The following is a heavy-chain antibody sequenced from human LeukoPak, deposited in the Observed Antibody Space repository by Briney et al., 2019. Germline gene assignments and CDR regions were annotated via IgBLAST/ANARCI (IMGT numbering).Heavy chain of an antibody. CDR2: ISGSGGTT. CDR1: GFTFSSYA. D-gene: IGHD3-10*01. Sequence: GGSLRLSCAASGFTFSSYAMSWVRQAPGKGLEWVSAISGSGGTTYYADSVKGRFTISRDNAKNTLYLQMNSLRAEDTAVYYCAKTFGRGPQEDYWGQGTLVTVSS. J-gene: IGHJ4*02. V-gene: IGHV3-23*01. CDR3: AKTFGRGPQEDY.